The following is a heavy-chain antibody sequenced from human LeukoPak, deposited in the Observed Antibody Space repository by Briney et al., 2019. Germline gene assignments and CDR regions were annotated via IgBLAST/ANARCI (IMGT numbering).Heavy chain of an antibody. CDR1: GFSFSGHW. J-gene: IGHJ4*02. D-gene: IGHD6-6*01. Sequence: GGSLRLSCTASGFSFSGHWMRWARQLPGKGLVWVSRISPTGSTTSYADSVKGRFTVSRDNAKNTLYLQVNNLRAEDTAVYYCARGPNSNWSGLDFWGQGTLLTVSS. CDR3: ARGPNSNWSGLDF. CDR2: ISPTGSTT. V-gene: IGHV3-74*01.